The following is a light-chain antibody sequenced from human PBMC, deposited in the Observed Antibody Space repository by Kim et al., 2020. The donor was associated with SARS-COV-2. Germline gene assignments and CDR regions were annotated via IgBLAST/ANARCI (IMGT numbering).Light chain of an antibody. CDR2: RNN. V-gene: IGLV1-40*03. CDR3: QSYDTSLSAYV. Sequence: QRVPISCTGSSFNIGAGYDVNWYQQLPEAAPEILIFRNNNRPSGVPDRFSASKSGASAALAITGLQAEDEADYYCQSYDTSLSAYVFGTGTKVTVL. J-gene: IGLJ1*01. CDR1: SFNIGAGYD.